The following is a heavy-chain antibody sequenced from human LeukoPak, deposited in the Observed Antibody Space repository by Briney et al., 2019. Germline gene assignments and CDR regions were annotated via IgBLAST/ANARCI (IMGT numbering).Heavy chain of an antibody. V-gene: IGHV4-59*08. CDR1: GGSISSYY. D-gene: IGHD4-17*01. CDR3: ARRTVTGWWFDP. J-gene: IGHJ5*02. Sequence: KPSETLSLTCTVSGGSISSYYWSWIRQPPGKGLEWIGYIYYSGSTNYNPSLKSRVTISVDTSKNQFSLKLSSVTAADTAVYYCARRTVTGWWFDPWGQGTLVTVSS. CDR2: IYYSGST.